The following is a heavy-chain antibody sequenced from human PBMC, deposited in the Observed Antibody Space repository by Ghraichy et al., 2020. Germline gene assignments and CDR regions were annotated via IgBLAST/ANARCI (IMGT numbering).Heavy chain of an antibody. Sequence: SETLSLTCTVSGGAIANYFWSWIRQAPGKGLEWIGYIYYSGTTEYNPSLKSRVTISIDTSNTQFPLEVSSLTAADTAVYYCARGWILSTYYYGMDVWGQGTTVTVSS. CDR2: IYYSGTT. D-gene: IGHD1-1*01. V-gene: IGHV4-59*12. J-gene: IGHJ6*02. CDR1: GGAIANYF. CDR3: ARGWILSTYYYGMDV.